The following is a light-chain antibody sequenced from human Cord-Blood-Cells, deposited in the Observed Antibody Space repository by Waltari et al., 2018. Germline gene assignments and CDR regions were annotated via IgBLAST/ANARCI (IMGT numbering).Light chain of an antibody. CDR2: DVN. V-gene: IGLV2-14*01. Sequence: QSALTQPASVSGSPGQSITISCTGTSSDVGGYNYVSWYQQHPGKAPKLMIYDVNNRPSWVSNRFSGSKSGNTASLTISGLQAEDEADYYCSSYTSSSTLFGGGTKLTVL. J-gene: IGLJ2*01. CDR1: SSDVGGYNY. CDR3: SSYTSSSTL.